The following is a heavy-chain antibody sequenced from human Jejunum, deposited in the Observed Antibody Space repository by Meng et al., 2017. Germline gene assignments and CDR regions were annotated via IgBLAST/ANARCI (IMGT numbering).Heavy chain of an antibody. CDR3: TGRETIDYNGWPFYTYDY. V-gene: IGHV1-2*02. Sequence: ASVKVSCKASGYTFSDHYIHWVRQAPGQGLEWMGWLNGKSGGTHYAQKFQGRVTMTRDMSTSTAYMELSSLTSDDAAVFYYTGRETIDYNGWPFYTYDYWGQGTLVTVSS. D-gene: IGHD2-8*01. CDR2: LNGKSGGT. J-gene: IGHJ4*02. CDR1: GYTFSDHY.